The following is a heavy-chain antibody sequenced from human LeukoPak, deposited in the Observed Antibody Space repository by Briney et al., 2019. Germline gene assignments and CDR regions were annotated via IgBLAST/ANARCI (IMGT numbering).Heavy chain of an antibody. V-gene: IGHV3-48*01. CDR3: ARVPSSGSYPKRLDYYYYMDV. CDR1: GLTFRGYD. Sequence: PGGSLRLSCVTSGLTFRGYDMFWVRQAPGKGLEWVAYISSSSSTIYYADSVKGRFTISRDSAKNSLYLQMNSLRAEDTAVYYCARVPSSGSYPKRLDYYYYMDVWGKGTTVTVSS. D-gene: IGHD1-26*01. J-gene: IGHJ6*03. CDR2: ISSSSSTI.